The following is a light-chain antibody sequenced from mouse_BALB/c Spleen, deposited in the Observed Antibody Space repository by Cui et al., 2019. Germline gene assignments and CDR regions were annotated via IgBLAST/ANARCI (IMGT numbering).Light chain of an antibody. CDR3: QQWSGYTWT. CDR2: RTA. Sequence: EHVLPQSPAIMAASLGQKVTMTCSASSSVSSSYLHWNQQKSGASPKPLIHRTANLASGVPARFSGSGSGTSYSLTISSVEAEDDATYYCQQWSGYTWTFGGGTKLEIK. J-gene: IGKJ1*01. CDR1: SSVSSSY. V-gene: IGKV4-58*01.